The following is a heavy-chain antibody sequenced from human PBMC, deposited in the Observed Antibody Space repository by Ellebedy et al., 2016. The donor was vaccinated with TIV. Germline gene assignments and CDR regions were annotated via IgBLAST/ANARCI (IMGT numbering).Heavy chain of an antibody. CDR1: GGSLRGYY. V-gene: IGHV4-34*01. Sequence: MPGGSLRLSCAVYGGSLRGYYWSWIRQSRGKGLEWIGEINHSGSTNYNPSLKSRVTISVDTSKNQFSLTLSSVTAADTAVYYCARGRRVRGVCRFDPWGQGTLVTVSS. CDR3: ARGRRVRGVCRFDP. J-gene: IGHJ5*02. D-gene: IGHD3-10*01. CDR2: INHSGST.